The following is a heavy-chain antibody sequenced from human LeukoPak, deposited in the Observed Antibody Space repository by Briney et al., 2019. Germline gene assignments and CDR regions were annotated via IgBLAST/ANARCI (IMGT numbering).Heavy chain of an antibody. D-gene: IGHD3-22*01. CDR2: IYHSGST. V-gene: IGHV4-38-2*02. CDR3: ARIPVPAYYYDSSGYYSN. Sequence: PSETLSLTCTVSGYSISSGYYWGWIRQPPRKGLEWIGSIYHSGSTYYNPSPKSRVTISVDTSKNKISLKLSSVSAPHTAAYYCARIPVPAYYYDSSGYYSNWGQRTLVTVSS. J-gene: IGHJ4*02. CDR1: GYSISSGYY.